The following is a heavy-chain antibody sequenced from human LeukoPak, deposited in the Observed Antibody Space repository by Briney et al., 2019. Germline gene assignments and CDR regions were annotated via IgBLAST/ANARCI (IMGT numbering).Heavy chain of an antibody. CDR3: AREAPQLWAFGAFDI. CDR2: IYYSGST. D-gene: IGHD5-18*01. V-gene: IGHV4-31*03. CDR1: GGSISSGGYY. Sequence: PSETLSLTCTVSGGSISSGGYYWSWIRQHPGKGLEWIGYIYYSGSTYYNPSLKSRVTISVDRSKNQFSLKLSSVTAADTAVYYCAREAPQLWAFGAFDIWGQGTMVTVSS. J-gene: IGHJ3*02.